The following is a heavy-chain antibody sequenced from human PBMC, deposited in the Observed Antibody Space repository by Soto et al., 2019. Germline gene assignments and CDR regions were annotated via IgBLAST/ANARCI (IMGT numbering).Heavy chain of an antibody. Sequence: SVKVSCKASGGTFSSYAISWVRQAPGQGLEWMGRIIPIFGTANYAQKFQGRVTITADESTSTAYMELSSLRSEDTAAYYCARGSSYYDFWSGYYSLGYYYGMDVWGQGTTVTVS. D-gene: IGHD3-3*01. CDR1: GGTFSSYA. V-gene: IGHV1-69*13. J-gene: IGHJ6*02. CDR2: IIPIFGTA. CDR3: ARGSSYYDFWSGYYSLGYYYGMDV.